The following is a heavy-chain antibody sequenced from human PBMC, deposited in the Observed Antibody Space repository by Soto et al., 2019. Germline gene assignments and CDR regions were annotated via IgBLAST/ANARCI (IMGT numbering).Heavy chain of an antibody. D-gene: IGHD2-2*02. Sequence: PGGSLRLSCAASGFTFSEYYMSWIRKAPGEGLEWVSYISSSSSYTNYADSVKGRFTISRDNAKTSLYLQMNSLRAEDTAVYYCGRDRGAMSSNSCYTQNWFDTWGQGPMVTVSS. CDR1: GFTFSEYY. J-gene: IGHJ5*02. V-gene: IGHV3-11*06. CDR3: GRDRGAMSSNSCYTQNWFDT. CDR2: ISSSSSYT.